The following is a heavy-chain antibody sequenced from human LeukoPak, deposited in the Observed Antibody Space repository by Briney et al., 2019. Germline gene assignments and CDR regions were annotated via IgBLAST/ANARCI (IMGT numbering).Heavy chain of an antibody. Sequence: GGSLRLSCVASGFTFSNYAMSWVRQTPGKGLEWVSSISGSGGSTHYADSVKGRFTISRDNSKNILYLQMNSLRAEDTAVYYCAKDWMSTISNYFDYWGQGTLVTVSS. J-gene: IGHJ4*02. CDR1: GFTFSNYA. D-gene: IGHD5-12*01. CDR3: AKDWMSTISNYFDY. CDR2: ISGSGGST. V-gene: IGHV3-23*01.